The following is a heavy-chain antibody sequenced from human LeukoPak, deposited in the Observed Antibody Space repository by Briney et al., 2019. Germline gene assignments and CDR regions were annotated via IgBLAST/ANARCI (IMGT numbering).Heavy chain of an antibody. CDR2: IYSGGGT. V-gene: IGHV4-39*01. D-gene: IGHD4-23*01. Sequence: PSETLSLTCTVSGGSLTSGSYYWAWIRQPPGKGLEWVGSIYSGGGTFYHPPLRTRVTISVDTSQKQFSLTLPSVTAADTAVYYCARRNYGGTLEYWGQGTLVTVSS. J-gene: IGHJ4*02. CDR3: ARRNYGGTLEY. CDR1: GGSLTSGSYY.